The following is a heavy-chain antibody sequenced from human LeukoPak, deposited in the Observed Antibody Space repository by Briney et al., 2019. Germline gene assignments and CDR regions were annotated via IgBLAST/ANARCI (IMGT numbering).Heavy chain of an antibody. CDR2: ISYRGRT. Sequence: SETLSLTCTVSGGSISSLYWSWIRQPPGEGLEWIGYISYRGRTNYNPSLKSRVTISVDTSKNQFSLRVSSVTAADTAVYYCARDYYYDSSSEDAFDIWGQGTMVTVSS. CDR3: ARDYYYDSSSEDAFDI. V-gene: IGHV4-59*11. D-gene: IGHD3-22*01. J-gene: IGHJ3*02. CDR1: GGSISSLY.